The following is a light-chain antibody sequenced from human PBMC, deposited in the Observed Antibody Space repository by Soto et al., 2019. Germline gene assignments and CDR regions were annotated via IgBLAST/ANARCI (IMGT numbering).Light chain of an antibody. Sequence: DIQMTQSPSTLSASVGDRVTITCRASQSISSWLAWYQQKPGKAPKLLIYKASSLESGVPSRFSGSGSGTEFTLTLSSLQPDDFASYYCQQFNSYPYTFGQGTKLEIK. CDR1: QSISSW. V-gene: IGKV1-5*03. CDR2: KAS. J-gene: IGKJ2*01. CDR3: QQFNSYPYT.